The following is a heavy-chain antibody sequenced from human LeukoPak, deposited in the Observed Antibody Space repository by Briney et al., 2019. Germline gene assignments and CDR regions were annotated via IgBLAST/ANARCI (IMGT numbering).Heavy chain of an antibody. D-gene: IGHD3-22*01. Sequence: ASVKVSCKASGYTFTSYGISWVRQAPGQGLEWMGWISAYNGNTNYAQKLQGRVTMTTDTSTSTAYMELRSLRSDDTAVYYCARDNTRYYYDSGDLFDYWGQGTLVTVSS. V-gene: IGHV1-18*01. CDR3: ARDNTRYYYDSGDLFDY. CDR2: ISAYNGNT. J-gene: IGHJ4*02. CDR1: GYTFTSYG.